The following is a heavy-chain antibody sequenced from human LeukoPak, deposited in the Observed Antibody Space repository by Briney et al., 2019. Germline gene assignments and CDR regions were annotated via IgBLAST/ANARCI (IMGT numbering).Heavy chain of an antibody. Sequence: SQTLSLTCTVSGGSISSGSYYWSWIRQPAGTGLEWIGRIYTSGSTNYNPSLKSRVTISVDTSKNQFSLKLSSVTAADTAVYYCARDPRYGHFDYWGQGTLVTVSS. D-gene: IGHD1-1*01. J-gene: IGHJ4*02. CDR2: IYTSGST. V-gene: IGHV4-61*02. CDR3: ARDPRYGHFDY. CDR1: GGSISSGSYY.